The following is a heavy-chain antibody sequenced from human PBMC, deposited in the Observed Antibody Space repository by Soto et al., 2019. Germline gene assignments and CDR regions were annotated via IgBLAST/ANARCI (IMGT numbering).Heavy chain of an antibody. CDR1: GFTFSSYA. Sequence: GGSLRLSCAASGFTFSSYAMSWVRQAPGKGLEWVSAISGSGGSTYYADSVKGRFTISRDNSKNTLYLQMNSLRAEDTAVYYCAKSGLLWFGESEYYFDFPGQRPLVTASS. V-gene: IGHV3-23*01. CDR2: ISGSGGST. CDR3: AKSGLLWFGESEYYFDF. J-gene: IGHJ4*02. D-gene: IGHD3-10*01.